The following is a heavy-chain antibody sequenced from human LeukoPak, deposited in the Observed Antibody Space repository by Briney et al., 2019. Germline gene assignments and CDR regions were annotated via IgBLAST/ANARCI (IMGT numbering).Heavy chain of an antibody. CDR2: IFDVGNT. V-gene: IGHV3-66*01. Sequence: GGSLRLSCAASGFTVSNNFMNWVRQAPGKGLEWVSVIFDVGNTYYADSVKDRFTISRDNSKNTVYLQMNSLRAEDTAVYYCAKTTTGYSSGRYPGWPVDYWGQGTLVTVSS. J-gene: IGHJ4*02. CDR1: GFTVSNNF. CDR3: AKTTTGYSSGRYPGWPVDY. D-gene: IGHD6-19*01.